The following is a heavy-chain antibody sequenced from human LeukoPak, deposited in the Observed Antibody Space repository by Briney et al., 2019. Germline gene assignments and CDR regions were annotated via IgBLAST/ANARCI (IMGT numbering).Heavy chain of an antibody. CDR2: IYTSGST. CDR1: GGSISSGSYY. J-gene: IGHJ6*03. CDR3: ARGGDFWSGYKGGYYYYYMDV. V-gene: IGHV4-61*02. Sequence: PSETLSLTCTVSGGSISSGSYYWSWIRQPAGKGLEWIGRIYTSGSTNYNPSLKSRVTISVDTSKNQFSLKLSSVTAADTAVYYCARGGDFWSGYKGGYYYYYMDVWGKGTTVTVSS. D-gene: IGHD3-3*01.